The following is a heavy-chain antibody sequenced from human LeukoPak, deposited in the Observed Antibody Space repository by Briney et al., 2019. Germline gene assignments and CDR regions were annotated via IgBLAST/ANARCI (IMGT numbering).Heavy chain of an antibody. CDR2: ITWNADRT. Sequence: GGSLRLSCAAYGFTFDDYSMHWVRQAPGKGMEWISVITWNADRTYYADSVKGRFTISGDNSKNSLYLQMNTLRTEDTGLYYCARAFDILTGYLDYWGQGTLVTVSS. J-gene: IGHJ4*02. CDR3: ARAFDILTGYLDY. CDR1: GFTFDDYS. V-gene: IGHV3-43*01. D-gene: IGHD3-9*01.